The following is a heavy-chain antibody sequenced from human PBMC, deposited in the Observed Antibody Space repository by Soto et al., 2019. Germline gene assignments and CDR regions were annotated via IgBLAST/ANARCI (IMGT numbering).Heavy chain of an antibody. Sequence: PSETLSLTCTVSGGSISSSSYYWGWIRQPPGKGLEWIGSIYYSGSTYYNPSLKSRVTISVDTSKNQFSLKLSSVPAADTAVYYCANARDGNNYRGYYLAYWGKGTLVPGSS. CDR3: ANARDGNNYRGYYLAY. CDR2: IYYSGST. V-gene: IGHV4-39*01. CDR1: GGSISSSSYY. D-gene: IGHD5-12*01. J-gene: IGHJ4*02.